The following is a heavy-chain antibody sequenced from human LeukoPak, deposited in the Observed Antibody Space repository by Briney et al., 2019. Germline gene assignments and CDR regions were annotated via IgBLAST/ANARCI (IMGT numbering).Heavy chain of an antibody. V-gene: IGHV3-21*01. CDR1: GFTFSSYS. D-gene: IGHD2-2*01. J-gene: IGHJ6*02. CDR3: ARDGRRRYCSSTSCSDYYYGMDV. CDR2: ISSSSSYI. Sequence: GGSLRLSCAASGFTFSSYSMNWVRQAPGKGLEWVSSISSSSSYIYYADSVKGRFTISRDNAKNSLYLQMNSLRAGDTAVYYCARDGRRRYCSSTSCSDYYYGMDVWGQGTTVTVSS.